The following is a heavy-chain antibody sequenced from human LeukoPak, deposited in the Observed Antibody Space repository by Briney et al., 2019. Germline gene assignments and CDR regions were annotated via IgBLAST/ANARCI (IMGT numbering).Heavy chain of an antibody. D-gene: IGHD6-13*01. V-gene: IGHV3-53*01. CDR3: VRGVIAAAIFDF. CDR2: IYSDGST. Sequence: GGSLRLSCAASGFTVSSNYMSWVRQAPGKGLEWVSVIYSDGSTYYADSVKGRFTISRDNSKNTLYLQMNSLRAEDTAVYYCVRGVIAAAIFDFWGQGTLVTVSS. CDR1: GFTVSSNY. J-gene: IGHJ4*02.